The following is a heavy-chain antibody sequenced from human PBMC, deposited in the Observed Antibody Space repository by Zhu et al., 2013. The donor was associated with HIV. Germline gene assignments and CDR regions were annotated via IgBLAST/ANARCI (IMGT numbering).Heavy chain of an antibody. Sequence: QVQLVQSGAEVKKPGSSVKVSCKASGGTFSNYTITWVRQAPGQGPEWMGGIIPIFGSANYAQRFQGRVTITADESTRTAYMELSTLRSEDTAVYYCARDSRSSSGFDYWGQGTLVTVSS. V-gene: IGHV1-69*01. D-gene: IGHD6-6*01. CDR2: IIPIFGSA. J-gene: IGHJ4*02. CDR1: GGTFSNYT. CDR3: ARDSRSSSGFDY.